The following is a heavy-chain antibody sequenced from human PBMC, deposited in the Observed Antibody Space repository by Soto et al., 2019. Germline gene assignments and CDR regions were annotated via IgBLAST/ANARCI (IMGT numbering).Heavy chain of an antibody. CDR2: ISYDGNYK. CDR3: AGSTGRYFDWLLPTDY. CDR1: GFTFNNYG. D-gene: IGHD3-9*01. V-gene: IGHV3-30*03. Sequence: GGSLRLSCAASGFTFNNYGLHWARQAPGKGLEWVAVISYDGNYKYYADSVKGRFTISRDNSKNSLYMQMNSLRAEDTAVYYCAGSTGRYFDWLLPTDYWGQGTLVTVSS. J-gene: IGHJ4*02.